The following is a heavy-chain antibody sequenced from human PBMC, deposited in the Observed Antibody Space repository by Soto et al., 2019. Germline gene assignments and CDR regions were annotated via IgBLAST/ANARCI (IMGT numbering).Heavy chain of an antibody. V-gene: IGHV1-69*01. Sequence: QVQLVQSGAEVKKPGSSVKVSCKASGGTFSSYAISWVRQAPGQGLEWMGGIIPIFGTANYAQKFQGRVTITADESTSTAYMELSSLRSEDTAVYYCARDIVATISLAALPHDAFDIWGQGTMVTVSS. CDR2: IIPIFGTA. CDR1: GGTFSSYA. J-gene: IGHJ3*02. CDR3: ARDIVATISLAALPHDAFDI. D-gene: IGHD5-12*01.